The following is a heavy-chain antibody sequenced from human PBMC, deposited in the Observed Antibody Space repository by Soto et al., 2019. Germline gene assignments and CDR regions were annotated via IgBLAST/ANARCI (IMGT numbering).Heavy chain of an antibody. CDR3: VHTQEYGDYVTYDAFDI. CDR1: GFSLSTSRVG. J-gene: IGHJ3*02. V-gene: IGHV2-5*02. CDR2: IYWDDDK. D-gene: IGHD4-17*01. Sequence: QITLKESGPTLVKPTQTLTLTCTFSGFSLSTSRVGVGWIRQPPGKALEWLALIYWDDDKRYRPSLKNRLTITKDTSKNQVVLTMTNMDPVDTATYYCVHTQEYGDYVTYDAFDIWGQGTMVTVSS.